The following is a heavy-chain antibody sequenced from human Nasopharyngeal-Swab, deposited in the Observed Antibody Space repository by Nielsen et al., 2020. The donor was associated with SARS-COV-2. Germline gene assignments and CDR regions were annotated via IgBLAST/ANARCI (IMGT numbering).Heavy chain of an antibody. CDR2: IKQDGSEK. CDR1: GFTFSSYA. D-gene: IGHD2-2*01. Sequence: GESLKISCAASGFTFSSYAMSWVRQAPGKGLEWVANIKQDGSEKYYVDSVKGRFTISRDNAKNSLYLQMNSLRAEDTAVYYCARDFHIVVVPAALDYWGQGTLVTVSS. V-gene: IGHV3-7*01. CDR3: ARDFHIVVVPAALDY. J-gene: IGHJ4*02.